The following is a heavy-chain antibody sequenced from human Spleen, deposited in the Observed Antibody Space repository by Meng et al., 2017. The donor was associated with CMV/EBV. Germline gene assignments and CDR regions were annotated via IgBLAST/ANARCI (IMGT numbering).Heavy chain of an antibody. D-gene: IGHD1-26*01. CDR3: ARDWECLARSDVFDI. Sequence: ASVKVSCKASGYTFTGYYMHWMRQAPGQGLEWMGWVGGCDGDTNYAPELQGRVTMTTDTSTNTVYMELRSLTSDDTAVYYCARDWECLARSDVFDIWGQGTMVTVSS. V-gene: IGHV1-18*04. CDR2: VGGCDGDT. CDR1: GYTFTGYY. J-gene: IGHJ3*02.